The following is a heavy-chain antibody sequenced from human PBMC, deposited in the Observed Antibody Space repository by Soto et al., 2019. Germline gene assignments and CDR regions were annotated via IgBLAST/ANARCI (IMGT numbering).Heavy chain of an antibody. V-gene: IGHV3-23*01. J-gene: IGHJ5*02. D-gene: IGHD3-10*01. CDR2: ISGSGGST. CDR3: AKDLPRNYYGSGTYPNWFDP. CDR1: GFTFSSYA. Sequence: EVQLLESGGGLAQPGGSLRLSCAASGFTFSSYAMSWVREAPGKGLEWVSAISGSGGSTYYADSVKGRFTISRDNSKNTLYLQMNSLRAEDTAVYYCAKDLPRNYYGSGTYPNWFDPWGQGTLVPVSS.